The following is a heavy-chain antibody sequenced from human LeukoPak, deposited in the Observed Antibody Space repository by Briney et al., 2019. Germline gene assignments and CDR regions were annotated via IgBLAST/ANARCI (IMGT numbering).Heavy chain of an antibody. V-gene: IGHV1-3*01. Sequence: ASVKVSCKASGYTFTTYAMHWVRQAPGQRPEWMGWINAANGNTKYLQKFQGRVTISRDTSASTVYMELRSLRSEDTAVYYCARVIWGEAVAGISDDAFDIWGQGTMVTVSS. CDR1: GYTFTTYA. D-gene: IGHD6-19*01. J-gene: IGHJ3*02. CDR2: INAANGNT. CDR3: ARVIWGEAVAGISDDAFDI.